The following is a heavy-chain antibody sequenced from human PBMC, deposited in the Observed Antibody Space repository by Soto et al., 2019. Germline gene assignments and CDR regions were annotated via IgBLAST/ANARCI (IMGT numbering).Heavy chain of an antibody. Sequence: LRLSCAASGFSVSDYAIAWVRQAPGKGLEWVSSLSGSETMRQADSVKGRFTISRDNSKNTVYLQMNNLRVEDTALYYCTKSPRVATVFRWGLDPWGQGTLVTVSS. J-gene: IGHJ5*02. CDR1: GFSVSDYA. D-gene: IGHD5-12*01. CDR2: LSGSETM. CDR3: TKSPRVATVFRWGLDP. V-gene: IGHV3-23*01.